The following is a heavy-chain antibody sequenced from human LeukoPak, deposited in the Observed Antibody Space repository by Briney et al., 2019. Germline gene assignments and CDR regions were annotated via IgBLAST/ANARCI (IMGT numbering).Heavy chain of an antibody. Sequence: GASVKVSCKASGYTFTSYYMHWVRQAPGQGLEWMGIINPSGGSTSYAQKFQGRVTMTRDTSTSTVYMELSSLRSEDTAVYYCAREPAAGGTMIVVAPDYWGQGTLVTVSS. CDR3: AREPAAGGTMIVVAPDY. D-gene: IGHD3-22*01. J-gene: IGHJ4*02. V-gene: IGHV1-46*01. CDR2: INPSGGST. CDR1: GYTFTSYY.